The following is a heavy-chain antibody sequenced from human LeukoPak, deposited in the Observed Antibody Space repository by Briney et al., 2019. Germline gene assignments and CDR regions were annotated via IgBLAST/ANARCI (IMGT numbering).Heavy chain of an antibody. J-gene: IGHJ4*02. Sequence: PGGSLRLSCAASGFTFSSYGMHWVRQAPGKGLELVAFIQYDGNNIYYADSVKGRFAISRDDSKNTLYLEMNSLRPEDTALYYCAKDERVYGTNAGTLLDYWGQGTLVSVSS. V-gene: IGHV3-30*02. CDR2: IQYDGNNI. CDR3: AKDERVYGTNAGTLLDY. D-gene: IGHD4/OR15-4a*01. CDR1: GFTFSSYG.